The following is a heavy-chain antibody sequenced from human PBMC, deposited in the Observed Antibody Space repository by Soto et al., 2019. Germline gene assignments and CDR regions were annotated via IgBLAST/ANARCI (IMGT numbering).Heavy chain of an antibody. D-gene: IGHD3-10*01. CDR3: ARHGFGSLHGLVDV. V-gene: IGHV4-59*08. CDR2: IQYNGYS. CDR1: GGSITNYY. J-gene: IGHJ6*02. Sequence: QVQLQESGPGLVKPSETLSLTCTVSGGSITNYYCSWFRQPPGKGLEWIGYIQYNGYSAYNLSLKRRVTMSMDTSKTQLSLMLESVTATDTAVYDCARHGFGSLHGLVDVWGQGTTVIVSS.